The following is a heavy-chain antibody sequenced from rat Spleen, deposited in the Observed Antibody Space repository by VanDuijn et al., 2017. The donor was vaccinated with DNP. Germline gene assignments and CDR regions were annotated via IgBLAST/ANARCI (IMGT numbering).Heavy chain of an antibody. V-gene: IGHV5-7*01. Sequence: EVQLVESGGGLVQPGRSLKLSCAASGFTFSDYYMAWVRQAPKKGLEWVGTISYDGSSTNYRDSVKGRFTISRDNAKSTLYLQMDSLRSEDTATYYCARPDYWGQGVMVTVSS. CDR2: ISYDGSST. CDR3: ARPDY. CDR1: GFTFSDYY. J-gene: IGHJ2*01.